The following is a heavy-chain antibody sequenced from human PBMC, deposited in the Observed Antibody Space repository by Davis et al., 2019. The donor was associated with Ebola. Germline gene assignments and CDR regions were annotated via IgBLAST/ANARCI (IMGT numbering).Heavy chain of an antibody. CDR1: GFTFGTYA. CDR3: TKEALHSGGTFDV. CDR2: ISYDGSSI. V-gene: IGHV3-30-3*02. Sequence: GESLKISCAASGFTFGTYAMHWVRQAPGKGLQWVAIISYDGSSISYADSVKGRFTISRDNSNNTLNLQMNSLRIEDTAVYYCTKEALHSGGTFDVWGQGTMVTVSS. J-gene: IGHJ3*01. D-gene: IGHD2-15*01.